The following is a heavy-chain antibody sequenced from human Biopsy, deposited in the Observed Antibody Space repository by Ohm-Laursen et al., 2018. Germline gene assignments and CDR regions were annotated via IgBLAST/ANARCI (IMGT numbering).Heavy chain of an antibody. V-gene: IGHV4-59*11. Sequence: GTLSLTCTVSGGSFTGHYWTWIRQPPGKGMEWIGHISHTGYTSYKSSLKSRVTISLDTSRKHFSLRLTSLAAADTAVYYCARGSNEYGGLYFPHWGQGALVTVSS. CDR3: ARGSNEYGGLYFPH. D-gene: IGHD4-23*01. CDR1: GGSFTGHY. CDR2: ISHTGYT. J-gene: IGHJ1*01.